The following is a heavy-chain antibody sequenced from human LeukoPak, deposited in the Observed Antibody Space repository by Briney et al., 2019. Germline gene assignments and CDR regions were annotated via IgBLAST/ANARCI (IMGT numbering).Heavy chain of an antibody. D-gene: IGHD3-9*01. CDR2: ISSSSTYI. Sequence: PGGSLRLSCAASGFTFSSYTMNWVRQAPGKGLEWVSSISSSSTYIYYADSVKGRFTISRDNAKNSLYLQMNSLRADDTAVYYCARDGAVLTGYYDYWGQGTLVTVSS. CDR1: GFTFSSYT. V-gene: IGHV3-21*01. CDR3: ARDGAVLTGYYDY. J-gene: IGHJ4*02.